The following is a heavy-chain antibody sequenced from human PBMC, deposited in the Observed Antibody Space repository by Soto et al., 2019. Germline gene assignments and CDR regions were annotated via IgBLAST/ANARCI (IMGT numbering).Heavy chain of an antibody. CDR1: GGSISSGGYY. V-gene: IGHV4-31*03. CDR3: ARRGPSFGSAAYNWFDP. CDR2: IYYSGST. D-gene: IGHD2-2*01. Sequence: SETLSLTCTVSGGSISSGGYYWSWIRQHPGKGLEWIGYIYYSGSTYYNPSLKSRVTISVDTSKNQFSLKLSSVTAADTAVYYCARRGPSFGSAAYNWFDPWGQGTLVTVSS. J-gene: IGHJ5*02.